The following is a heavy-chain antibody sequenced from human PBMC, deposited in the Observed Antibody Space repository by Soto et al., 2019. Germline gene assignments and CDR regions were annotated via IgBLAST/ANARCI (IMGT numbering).Heavy chain of an antibody. CDR1: GFTFSTYG. CDR2: ISFDGGNK. Sequence: PGGSLRLSCAASGFTFSTYGMHWVRQAPGKGLEWVAVISFDGGNKYSADSVKGRFTISRDNSMNTLYLQMNSLRDEDTAMYYCASRVPHGTYGAPYFQHWGQGTLVTVPS. J-gene: IGHJ1*01. D-gene: IGHD3-16*01. CDR3: ASRVPHGTYGAPYFQH. V-gene: IGHV3-30*03.